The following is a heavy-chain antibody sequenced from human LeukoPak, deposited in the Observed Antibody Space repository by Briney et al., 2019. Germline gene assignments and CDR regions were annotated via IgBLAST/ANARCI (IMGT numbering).Heavy chain of an antibody. D-gene: IGHD3-22*01. Sequence: GSMSLSCAASGFPFSSYAMHWVRPAPGKGLEWVAVISYDGSNKHYADSVKGRFTISRDNSKNTLYLQMNSLRAEDTAVYYCAREGYYYDSSGYDDYWGQGTLVTVSS. CDR3: AREGYYYDSSGYDDY. CDR2: ISYDGSNK. CDR1: GFPFSSYA. V-gene: IGHV3-30*04. J-gene: IGHJ4*02.